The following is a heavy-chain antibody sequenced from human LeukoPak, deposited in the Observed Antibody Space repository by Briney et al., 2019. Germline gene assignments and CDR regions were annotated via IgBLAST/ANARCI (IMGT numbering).Heavy chain of an antibody. CDR1: GSTFTSYA. D-gene: IGHD5-24*01. J-gene: IGHJ4*02. CDR2: ISGGGDFT. V-gene: IGHV3-23*01. CDR3: AKDQLATIRGHFDY. Sequence: GGSLRLSCAASGSTFTSYAMSWVRQAPGKGLEWVSAISGGGDFTYYADSVKGRFTISRDNSKNTLYLQMNSLRAEDTAVYYCAKDQLATIRGHFDYWGQGTLVTVSS.